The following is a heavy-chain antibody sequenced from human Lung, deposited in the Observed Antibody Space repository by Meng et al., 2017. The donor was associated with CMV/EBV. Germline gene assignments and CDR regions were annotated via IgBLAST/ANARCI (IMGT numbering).Heavy chain of an antibody. CDR3: ARAPYESNFDP. Sequence: CTASGYTFLAYYIHWVRQAPGQGLEWLGWINPGTGGTDCAQKFQGRVTMTRDTSISTVYLELTTLTSDDTAVYFCARAPYESNFDPWGQGTLVTVSS. D-gene: IGHD3-22*01. CDR2: INPGTGGT. J-gene: IGHJ5*02. V-gene: IGHV1-2*02. CDR1: GYTFLAYY.